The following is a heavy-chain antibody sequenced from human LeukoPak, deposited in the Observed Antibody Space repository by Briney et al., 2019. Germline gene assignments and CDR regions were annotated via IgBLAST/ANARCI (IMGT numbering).Heavy chain of an antibody. V-gene: IGHV4-39*01. CDR3: ARPNVGGRGVPTWFDY. CDR2: IYYSGST. D-gene: IGHD3-10*01. Sequence: SETLSLTCTISGGSISSSSYYWGWIRQPPGKGLEWIGSIYYSGSTYYNPSLKSRVTISVDTSNNQFSLKLSSVTAADTAVYYCARPNVGGRGVPTWFDYWGQGTLVTVSS. CDR1: GGSISSSSYY. J-gene: IGHJ4*02.